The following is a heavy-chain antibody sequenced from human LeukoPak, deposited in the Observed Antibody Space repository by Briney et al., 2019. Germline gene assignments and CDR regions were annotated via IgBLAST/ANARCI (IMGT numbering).Heavy chain of an antibody. V-gene: IGHV4-61*01. CDR1: GGSVSSTSSSYF. CDR2: IYHTGST. D-gene: IGHD3-10*01. J-gene: IGHJ5*02. CDR3: TRSIMNFYVSGT. Sequence: PSETLSLTCTVSGGSVSSTSSSYFWNWMRQPPGKGLEWIGYIYHTGSTKYNPSLESRVTMSVDMFRNQFSLKLRSVTAADTAVYYCTRSIMNFYVSGTWGRGTLVTVSS.